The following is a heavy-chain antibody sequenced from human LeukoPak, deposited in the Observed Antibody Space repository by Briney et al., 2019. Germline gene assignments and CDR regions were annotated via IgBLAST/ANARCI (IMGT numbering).Heavy chain of an antibody. CDR1: GFTFSNHD. Sequence: GGFLRLSCAASGFTFSNHDMSWVRQAPGKGLEWVSSITSGGVNTYYATSVKGRFTISRDNAKNSLFLQMNSLRAEDTAIYYCAKVQDGSFWYEYFQHWGQGTLVTVSS. CDR3: AKVQDGSFWYEYFQH. CDR2: ITSGGVNT. J-gene: IGHJ1*01. D-gene: IGHD6-19*01. V-gene: IGHV3-21*01.